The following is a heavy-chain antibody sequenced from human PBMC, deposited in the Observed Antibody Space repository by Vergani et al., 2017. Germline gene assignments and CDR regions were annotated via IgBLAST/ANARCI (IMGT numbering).Heavy chain of an antibody. CDR1: GFTFSSYA. D-gene: IGHD6-6*01. V-gene: IGHV3-64*01. CDR3: AKRGIAARGYYYYYMDV. J-gene: IGHJ6*03. Sequence: EVQLVESGGGLVQPGGSLRLSCAASGFTFSSYAMHWVRQAPGKGLEYVSAISSNGGSTYYANSVKGRFTISRDNSKNTLYLQMNSLRAEDTAVYYCAKRGIAARGYYYYYMDVWGKGTTVTVSS. CDR2: ISSNGGST.